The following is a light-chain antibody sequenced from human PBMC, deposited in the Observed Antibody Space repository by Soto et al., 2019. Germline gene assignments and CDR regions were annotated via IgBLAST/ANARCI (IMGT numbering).Light chain of an antibody. CDR1: QSISSY. CDR2: AAS. CDR3: QESYSLPLA. V-gene: IGKV1-39*01. Sequence: DIQMTQSPSSLSASVGDRVTITCRASQSISSYLNWYQQIPGKAPKLLVYAASSLQSGVPSRFRGSGSGTDFTLTIGSLQPEDFATYYCQESYSLPLAFGGGTKVEIK. J-gene: IGKJ4*01.